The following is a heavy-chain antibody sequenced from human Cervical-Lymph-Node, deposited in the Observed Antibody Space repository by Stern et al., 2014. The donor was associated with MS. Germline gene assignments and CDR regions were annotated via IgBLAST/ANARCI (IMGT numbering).Heavy chain of an antibody. V-gene: IGHV1-46*03. CDR1: GYTFPSYY. CDR2: IYPGGGST. CDR3: ARATYDDFWSGYYNLQY. Sequence: VQLVESGAEVKKPGASGKVSCKASGYTFPSYYMHWVRQAPGQGLEWMGIIYPGGGSTSYAQKFQGRVTMTRDTSTSTVYMELTSLRSEDSAVYYCARATYDDFWSGYYNLQYWGQGTLVTVSS. J-gene: IGHJ1*01. D-gene: IGHD3-3*01.